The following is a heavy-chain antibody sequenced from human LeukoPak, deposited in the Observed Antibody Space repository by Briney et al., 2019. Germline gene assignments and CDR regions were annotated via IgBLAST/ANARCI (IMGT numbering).Heavy chain of an antibody. Sequence: GGSLRLSCAASGFTVSSNYMSWVRQAPGKGLEWVAAISYEDGSNKYYADSVKGRFTISRDNAKNSLYLQMNTLRAEDTAVYYCASFDSSGWHYFDYWGQGTLVTVSA. CDR2: ISYEDGSNK. CDR1: GFTVSSNY. J-gene: IGHJ4*02. D-gene: IGHD6-19*01. V-gene: IGHV3-30*03. CDR3: ASFDSSGWHYFDY.